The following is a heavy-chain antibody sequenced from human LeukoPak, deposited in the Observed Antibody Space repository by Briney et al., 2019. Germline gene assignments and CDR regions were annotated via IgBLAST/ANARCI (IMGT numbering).Heavy chain of an antibody. Sequence: GGSLRLSCAASGFTFSSYAMRWVRQAPGKGLEWVAVISYDGSNKYYADSVKGRFTISRDNSKNTLYLQMNSLRAEDTAVYYCARGSFQAYYYGMDVWGQGTTVTVSS. CDR1: GFTFSSYA. V-gene: IGHV3-30-3*01. CDR2: ISYDGSNK. D-gene: IGHD6-19*01. J-gene: IGHJ6*02. CDR3: ARGSFQAYYYGMDV.